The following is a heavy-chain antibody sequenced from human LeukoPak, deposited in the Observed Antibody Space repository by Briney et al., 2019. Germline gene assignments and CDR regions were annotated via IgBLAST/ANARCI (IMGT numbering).Heavy chain of an antibody. CDR1: GGTFSSYA. D-gene: IGHD3-22*01. Sequence: SVRVSCKASGGTFSSYAISWVRQAPGQGLEWMGGIIPIFGTANYAQKFQGRVTITADESTSTAYMELSSLRSEDTAVYYCAPYYYDSSGYDDAFDIWGQGTMVTVSS. V-gene: IGHV1-69*13. CDR3: APYYYDSSGYDDAFDI. J-gene: IGHJ3*02. CDR2: IIPIFGTA.